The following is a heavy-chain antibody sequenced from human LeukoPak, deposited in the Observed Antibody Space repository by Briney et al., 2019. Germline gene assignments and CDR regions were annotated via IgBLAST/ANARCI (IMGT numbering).Heavy chain of an antibody. CDR3: ARDRYGDFYFDY. CDR1: GGSISSYY. CDR2: IYYSGST. J-gene: IGHJ4*02. D-gene: IGHD4-17*01. Sequence: KPSETLSLTCTVSGGSISSYYWSWIRQPPGKGLEWIGYIYYSGSTNYNPSLKSRVTISVDTSKNQFSLKLSSVTAADTAVYYCARDRYGDFYFDYWGQGTLVTVSS. V-gene: IGHV4-59*01.